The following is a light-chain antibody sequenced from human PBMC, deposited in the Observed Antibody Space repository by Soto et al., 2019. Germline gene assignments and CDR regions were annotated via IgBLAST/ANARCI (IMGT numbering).Light chain of an antibody. J-gene: IGKJ1*01. CDR1: QSLLHSNGNTY. CDR3: MQAIQAPMT. V-gene: IGKV2-28*01. Sequence: DIVLTQYPLSLPVTPGEPASISCRSSQSLLHSNGNTYLDWYLQKPGQSPQLLIYLGSIRASVVPDRVSGSGSGTDFTLKITRVEAADVGVYDCMQAIQAPMTFGIGTQVEIK. CDR2: LGS.